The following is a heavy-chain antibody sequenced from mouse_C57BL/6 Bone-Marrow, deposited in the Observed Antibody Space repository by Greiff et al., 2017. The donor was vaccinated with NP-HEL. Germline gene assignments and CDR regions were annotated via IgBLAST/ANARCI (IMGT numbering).Heavy chain of an antibody. Sequence: VQLQQSGAELVKPGASVKLSCKASGYTFTSYWMQWVQQRPGQGLEWIGEIDPSDSYTNYNQKFKGKATLTVDTSSSTAYMQLSSLTSEDSAVYYCARGSNYGYAMDYWGQGTSVTVSS. CDR2: IDPSDSYT. V-gene: IGHV1-50*01. CDR3: ARGSNYGYAMDY. CDR1: GYTFTSYW. D-gene: IGHD2-5*01. J-gene: IGHJ4*01.